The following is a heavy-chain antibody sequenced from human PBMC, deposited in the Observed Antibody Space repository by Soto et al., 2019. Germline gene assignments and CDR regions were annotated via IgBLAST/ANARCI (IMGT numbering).Heavy chain of an antibody. J-gene: IGHJ6*02. CDR2: IIPIFGTA. CDR1: GGTFRSYG. V-gene: IGHV1-69*06. Sequence: SVKVSCKASGGTFRSYGISWVRQAPGQGLEWMGGIIPIFGTANYAQKFQGRVTITADKSTSTAYMELSSLRSEDTAVYYCARGALTTVTTYYYGMDVWGQGTTVTVSS. CDR3: ARGALTTVTTYYYGMDV. D-gene: IGHD4-4*01.